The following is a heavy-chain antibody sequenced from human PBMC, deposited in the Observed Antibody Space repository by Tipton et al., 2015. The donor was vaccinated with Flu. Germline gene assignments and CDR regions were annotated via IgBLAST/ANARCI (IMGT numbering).Heavy chain of an antibody. CDR3: ARVIVVIGD. CDR2: ISSSGSTI. V-gene: IGHV3-48*03. D-gene: IGHD3-22*01. J-gene: IGHJ4*02. Sequence: LSLTCAASGFTFSSYEMNWVRQAPGKGLEWVSYISSSGSTIYYADSVKGRFTISRDNAKNSLYLQMNSLRAEDTAVYYCARVIVVIGDWGQGTLVTVSS. CDR1: GFTFSSYE.